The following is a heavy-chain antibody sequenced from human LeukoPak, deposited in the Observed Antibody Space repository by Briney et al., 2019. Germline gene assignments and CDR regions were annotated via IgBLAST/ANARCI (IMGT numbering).Heavy chain of an antibody. V-gene: IGHV4-34*01. CDR3: ARAQYSSGWNDAFDI. Sequence: PSETLSLTCAVYGGSFSGYYWSWIRQPPGKGLEWIGEINHSGSTNYNPSLKSRVTISVDTSKNQFSLKLSSVTAADTAVYYCARAQYSSGWNDAFDIWGQGTMVTVPS. D-gene: IGHD6-19*01. CDR2: INHSGST. J-gene: IGHJ3*02. CDR1: GGSFSGYY.